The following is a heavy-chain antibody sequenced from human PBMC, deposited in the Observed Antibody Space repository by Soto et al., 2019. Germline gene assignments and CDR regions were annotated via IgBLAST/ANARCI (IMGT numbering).Heavy chain of an antibody. CDR1: GYTFTSYG. CDR3: ASVSIDGPHDAYYS. V-gene: IGHV1-18*01. CDR2: ISAYNGNT. Sequence: ASVKVSCKASGYTFTSYGISWVRQAPGQGLEWMGWISAYNGNTNYAQKLQGRVTMTTDTSTSTAYMELRSLRSDDTAVYYCASVSIDGPHDAYYSWRQGTMDTVSS. J-gene: IGHJ3*02.